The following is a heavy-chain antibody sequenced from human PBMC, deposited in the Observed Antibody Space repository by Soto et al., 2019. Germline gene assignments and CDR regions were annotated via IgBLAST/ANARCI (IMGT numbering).Heavy chain of an antibody. CDR3: ARGRYYGSGSYYANDAFDI. CDR1: GYTFTSYG. CDR2: ISAYNGNT. V-gene: IGHV1-18*04. D-gene: IGHD3-10*01. Sequence: ASVKVSCKASGYTFTSYGISWVRQAPGQGLEWMGWISAYNGNTNYAQKLQGRVTMTTDTSTSTAYMELRSLRSDDTAVYYCARGRYYGSGSYYANDAFDIWGQGTMVTVSS. J-gene: IGHJ3*02.